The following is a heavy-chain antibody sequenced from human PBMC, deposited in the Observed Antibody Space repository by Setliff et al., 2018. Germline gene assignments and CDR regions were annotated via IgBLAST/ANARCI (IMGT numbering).Heavy chain of an antibody. CDR1: AHIFKSYG. Sequence: GASVKVSCKASAHIFKSYGISWVRQAPGQGLEWVGWISSYNDVTNYAQSFQGRVTMTTDTSKSAAYMDLRGLRSDDTAVYYCAISTLSICSGGSCPNAFDVWGQGTMVTVSS. J-gene: IGHJ3*01. CDR2: ISSYNDVT. D-gene: IGHD2-15*01. V-gene: IGHV1-18*01. CDR3: AISTLSICSGGSCPNAFDV.